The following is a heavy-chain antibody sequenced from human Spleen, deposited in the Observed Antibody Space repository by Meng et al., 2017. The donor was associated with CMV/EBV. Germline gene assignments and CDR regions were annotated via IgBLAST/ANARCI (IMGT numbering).Heavy chain of an antibody. CDR2: INPNRGGT. Sequence: RQAPGQGLEWMGWINPNRGGTNDAQKFQGRVTMTRETSISTAYMELSRLRSDDTAVYYCARKPDYYDSSGYYYSFFGVYYYYGMDVWGQGTTVTVSS. D-gene: IGHD3-22*01. J-gene: IGHJ6*02. V-gene: IGHV1-2*02. CDR3: ARKPDYYDSSGYYYSFFGVYYYYGMDV.